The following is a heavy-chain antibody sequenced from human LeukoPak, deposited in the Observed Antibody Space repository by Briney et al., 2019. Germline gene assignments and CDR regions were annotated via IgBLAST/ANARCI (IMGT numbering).Heavy chain of an antibody. Sequence: SETLSLTCTVSGGSISSGGYYWSWIRQHPGKGLEWIGRIYTSGSTNYNPSLKSRVTVSVDTSKNQFSLKLSSVTAADTAVYYCAGEVGASDAFDIWGQGTMVTVSS. D-gene: IGHD1-26*01. CDR3: AGEVGASDAFDI. J-gene: IGHJ3*02. CDR2: IYTSGST. CDR1: GGSISSGGYY. V-gene: IGHV4-61*02.